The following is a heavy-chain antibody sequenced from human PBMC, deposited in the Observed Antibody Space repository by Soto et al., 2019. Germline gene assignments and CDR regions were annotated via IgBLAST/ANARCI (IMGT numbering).Heavy chain of an antibody. CDR1: GFTFSSYA. Sequence: EVQLLESGGGLVQPGGSLRLSCAASGFTFSSYAMSWVRQAPGKGLEWVSAISGSGGSTYYADSVKGRFTISRDNSKNTLYLQMNSLRAEDTAVYYCAKGLLGGWELSFCFDYWGQGTLVTVSS. J-gene: IGHJ4*02. CDR2: ISGSGGST. V-gene: IGHV3-23*01. D-gene: IGHD1-26*01. CDR3: AKGLLGGWELSFCFDY.